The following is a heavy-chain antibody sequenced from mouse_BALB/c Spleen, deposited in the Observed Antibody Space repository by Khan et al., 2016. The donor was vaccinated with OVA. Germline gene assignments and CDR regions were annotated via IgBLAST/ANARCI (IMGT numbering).Heavy chain of an antibody. D-gene: IGHD2-4*01. J-gene: IGHJ3*01. V-gene: IGHV1S130*01. CDR3: ARSPYDYDWFAY. CDR1: GYTFTSPW. Sequence: QVQLQQPGSVLVRPGASVKLFCKASGYTFTSPWMHWAKQRPGQGLEWIGEIHPNSGNANYNEKFKGKATLTVDTSSCTSYVDTRSLKPEEPAVYYCARSPYDYDWFAYWGQGTLVTVSA. CDR2: IHPNSGNA.